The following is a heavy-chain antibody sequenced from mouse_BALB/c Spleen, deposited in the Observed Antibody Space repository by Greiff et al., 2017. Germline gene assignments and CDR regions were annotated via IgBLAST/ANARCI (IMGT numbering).Heavy chain of an antibody. D-gene: IGHD2-4*01. V-gene: IGHV1-53*01. Sequence: QVQLKQPGAELVKPGASVKLSCKASGYTFTSYWMHWVKLRPGQGFEWIGEINPSNGGTNYNEKFKGKATLTADKSSSTAYMQLSSLTSDDSAVYFCARDGMITTYYYAMDYWGQGTSVTVSS. CDR2: INPSNGGT. J-gene: IGHJ4*01. CDR1: GYTFTSYW. CDR3: ARDGMITTYYYAMDY.